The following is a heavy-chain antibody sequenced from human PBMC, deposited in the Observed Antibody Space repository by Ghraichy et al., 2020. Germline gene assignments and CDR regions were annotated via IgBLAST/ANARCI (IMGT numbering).Heavy chain of an antibody. CDR1: GFTFSSYA. CDR2: ISGSGGST. J-gene: IGHJ4*02. Sequence: GGSLRLSCAASGFTFSSYAMSWVRQAPGKGLEWVSAISGSGGSTYYADSVKGRFTISRDNSKNTLYLQMNSLRAEDTAVYYCANSPVGYYDSNGPFDYWGQGTLVTVSS. CDR3: ANSPVGYYDSNGPFDY. D-gene: IGHD3-22*01. V-gene: IGHV3-23*01.